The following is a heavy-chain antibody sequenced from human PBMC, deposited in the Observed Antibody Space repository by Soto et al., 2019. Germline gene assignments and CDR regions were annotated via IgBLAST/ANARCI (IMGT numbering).Heavy chain of an antibody. Sequence: SETLSLTCTVSGGSISSGDYYWSWIRQPPGKGLEWIGYIYYTGSTYYNPSLKSRVTISLDTSKNQFSVSLTSVTASDTAVYYCARGLAPTIFGTVPTPNWFDPWGQGTLVTLYS. CDR1: GGSISSGDYY. J-gene: IGHJ5*02. CDR3: ARGLAPTIFGTVPTPNWFDP. CDR2: IYYTGST. D-gene: IGHD3-3*01. V-gene: IGHV4-30-4*01.